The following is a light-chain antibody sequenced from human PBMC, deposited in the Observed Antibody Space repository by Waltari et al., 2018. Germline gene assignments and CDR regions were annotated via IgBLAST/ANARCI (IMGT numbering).Light chain of an antibody. CDR3: QQYDNLLLT. V-gene: IGKV1-33*01. Sequence: DIQMTQSPSSLSASVGDTVTITCQASQDTNMYLNWYQQKPGKAPKLLIYDASSLETGVPSRFSGSGSGTDFTFTISSLQPEDIATYYCQQYDNLLLTFGGGTKVEIK. J-gene: IGKJ4*01. CDR1: QDTNMY. CDR2: DAS.